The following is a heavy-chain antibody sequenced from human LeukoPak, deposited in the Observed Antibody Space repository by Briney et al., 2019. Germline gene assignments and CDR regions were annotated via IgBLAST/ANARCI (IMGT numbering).Heavy chain of an antibody. CDR1: GGSFSGYY. J-gene: IGHJ5*02. Sequence: SETLSLTCAVYGGSFSGYYWSWLRQPPGKGLEWIGEINHSGSTNYNPSLKSRVTISVDTSKNQFSLKLSSVTAADTAVYYCARGGYYDFWSGYYYHWFDPWGQGTLVTVSS. CDR2: INHSGST. V-gene: IGHV4-34*01. CDR3: ARGGYYDFWSGYYYHWFDP. D-gene: IGHD3-3*01.